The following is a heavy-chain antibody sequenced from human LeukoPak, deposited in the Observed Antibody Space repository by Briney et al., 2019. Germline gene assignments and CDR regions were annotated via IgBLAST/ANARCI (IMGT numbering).Heavy chain of an antibody. Sequence: PGGSLRLSCAASGVTFSSYWMHWLRQAPGQGLVWVSRIRSDGIGTSYADSVRGRFTISRDNAKNTLYLQMNTLRAEDTAVYYCARYQGSFDYWGQGTLVTVSS. V-gene: IGHV3-74*01. CDR1: GVTFSSYW. J-gene: IGHJ4*02. D-gene: IGHD2-2*01. CDR2: IRSDGIGT. CDR3: ARYQGSFDY.